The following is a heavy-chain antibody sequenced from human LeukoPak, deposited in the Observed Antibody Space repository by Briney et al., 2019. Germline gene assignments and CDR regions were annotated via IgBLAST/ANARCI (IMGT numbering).Heavy chain of an antibody. D-gene: IGHD5-24*01. Sequence: GRSLRLSCAASGFTFSSYAMHWVRQAPGKGLEWVSAISGSGGSTYYADSVKGRFTISRDNSKNTLYLQMNSLRAEDTAVYYCAKDGMATISYYFDYWGQGTLVTVSS. J-gene: IGHJ4*02. CDR3: AKDGMATISYYFDY. CDR2: ISGSGGST. CDR1: GFTFSSYA. V-gene: IGHV3-23*01.